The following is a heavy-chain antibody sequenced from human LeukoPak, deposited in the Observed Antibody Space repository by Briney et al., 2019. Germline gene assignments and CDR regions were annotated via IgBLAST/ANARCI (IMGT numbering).Heavy chain of an antibody. V-gene: IGHV1-69*04. CDR3: ARGSMYYYDSSGYYLHY. Sequence: GASVKVSCKASGGTFSSYAISWVRQAPGQGLEWMGRITPILGIANYAQKFQGRVTITADKSTSTAYMELSSLRSEDTAVYYCARGSMYYYDSSGYYLHYWGQGTLVTVSS. D-gene: IGHD3-22*01. CDR2: ITPILGIA. CDR1: GGTFSSYA. J-gene: IGHJ4*02.